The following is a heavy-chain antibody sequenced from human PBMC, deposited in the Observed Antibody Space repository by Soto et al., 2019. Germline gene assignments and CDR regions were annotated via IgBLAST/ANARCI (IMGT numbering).Heavy chain of an antibody. CDR3: ASVTFGGVVLAH. CDR2: IYFNGNT. V-gene: IGHV4-59*01. J-gene: IGHJ4*02. Sequence: SETLSLTCSVSADSSSKYYWTWIRQPPGEGLEWIGYIYFNGNTNYNPSPKGRVTILIDTSKKQFSLNLSSVTAADTAVYYCASVTFGGVVLAHWGQGTLVTVSS. D-gene: IGHD3-16*01. CDR1: ADSSSKYY.